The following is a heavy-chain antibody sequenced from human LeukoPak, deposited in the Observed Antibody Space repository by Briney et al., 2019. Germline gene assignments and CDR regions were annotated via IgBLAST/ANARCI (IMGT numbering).Heavy chain of an antibody. D-gene: IGHD6-19*01. CDR3: ARDSGSGWFYEAFDI. V-gene: IGHV4-61*02. CDR2: IYTSGST. CDR1: GGSVSSGTYY. Sequence: SQTLSLTCTVSGGSVSSGTYYWSWIRQPAGKGLEWIGRIYTSGSTNYNPSLKSRITISIDTSKNQFSLKLSPVTAADTAVYYCARDSGSGWFYEAFDIWGQGTIVIVSS. J-gene: IGHJ3*02.